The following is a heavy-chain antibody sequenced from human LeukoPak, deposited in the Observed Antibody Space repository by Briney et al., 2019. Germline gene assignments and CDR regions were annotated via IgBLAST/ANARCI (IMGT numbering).Heavy chain of an antibody. D-gene: IGHD3-10*01. CDR2: IYYSGST. V-gene: IGHV4-39*01. Sequence: SETLSLTCTVSGGSISSSSYYWGWIRQPPGKGLEWIGSIYYSGSTYYNPSLKSRVTISVDTSKNQFSLKLSSVTAADTAVYYCARLWFPGTMVRGLNAFDIWGQGTMVTVSS. J-gene: IGHJ3*02. CDR3: ARLWFPGTMVRGLNAFDI. CDR1: GGSISSSSYY.